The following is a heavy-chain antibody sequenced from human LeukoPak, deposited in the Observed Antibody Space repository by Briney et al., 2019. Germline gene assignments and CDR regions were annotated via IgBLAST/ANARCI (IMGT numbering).Heavy chain of an antibody. CDR2: INHSGST. D-gene: IGHD2-2*01. Sequence: SGTLSLTCAVYGGSFSGYYWSWIRQPPGKGLEWIGEINHSGSTNYNPSLKSRVTISVDTSKNQFSLKLSSVTAADTAVYYCARRRTGFLRYCSSTSCSQAGWFDPWGQGTLVTVSS. J-gene: IGHJ5*02. V-gene: IGHV4-34*01. CDR3: ARRRTGFLRYCSSTSCSQAGWFDP. CDR1: GGSFSGYY.